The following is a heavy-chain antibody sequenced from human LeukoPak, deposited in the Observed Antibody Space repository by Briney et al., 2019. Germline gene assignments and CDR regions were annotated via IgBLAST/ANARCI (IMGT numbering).Heavy chain of an antibody. CDR2: IKSNSDGGTT. V-gene: IGHV3-15*01. CDR3: LWWDY. J-gene: IGHJ4*02. CDR1: GFTFSTAW. Sequence: SGGSLRLSCVASGFTFSTAWMSWLRQAPGKGLEWVGRIKSNSDGGTTDYPASVKGRFTISRDDSKNTVYLQMNSLKTEDTAVYYCLWWDYWGQGTLVTVSS. D-gene: IGHD2-21*01.